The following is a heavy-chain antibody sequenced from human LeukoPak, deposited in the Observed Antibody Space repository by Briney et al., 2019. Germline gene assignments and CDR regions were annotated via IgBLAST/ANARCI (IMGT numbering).Heavy chain of an antibody. D-gene: IGHD6-19*01. J-gene: IGHJ4*02. V-gene: IGHV4-30-2*01. Sequence: PSQTLSLTCTVSGGSISSGGYYWSWIRQPPGKGLEWIGYIYHSGSTYYNPSLKSRVTISVDRSKNQFSLKLSSVTAADTAVYYCARVDPGWPFVYWGQGTLVTVSS. CDR3: ARVDPGWPFVY. CDR1: GGSISSGGYY. CDR2: IYHSGST.